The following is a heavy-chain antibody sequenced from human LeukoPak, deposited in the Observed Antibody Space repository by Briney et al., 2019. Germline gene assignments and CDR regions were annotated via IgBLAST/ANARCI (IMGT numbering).Heavy chain of an antibody. CDR2: INSDGSST. Sequence: GGSLRLSCAASGFTLSPYWMHWVRQAPGKGLVWVSRINSDGSSTTCADSVKGRFTISRDNTKNTLYLQMNILRAEDTAVYYCTRARCSRTSCNTESDYWGQGTLVTVSS. V-gene: IGHV3-74*01. CDR3: TRARCSRTSCNTESDY. J-gene: IGHJ4*02. CDR1: GFTLSPYW. D-gene: IGHD2-2*01.